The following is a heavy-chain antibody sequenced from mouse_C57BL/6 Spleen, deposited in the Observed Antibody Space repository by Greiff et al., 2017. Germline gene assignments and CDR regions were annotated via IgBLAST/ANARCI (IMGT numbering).Heavy chain of an antibody. J-gene: IGHJ2*01. Sequence: VKLQQSGAELAKPGASVKLSCKASGYTFSSYWMPWVQQRPGQGLEWIGSINPSGGYTKYNQKVKDQVTLSGEKSSSTAYLQMSSLKYEDSAVYYCARRYLDYWGQGTTLTVSS. V-gene: IGHV1-7*01. CDR1: GYTFSSYW. CDR2: INPSGGYT. CDR3: ARRYLDY.